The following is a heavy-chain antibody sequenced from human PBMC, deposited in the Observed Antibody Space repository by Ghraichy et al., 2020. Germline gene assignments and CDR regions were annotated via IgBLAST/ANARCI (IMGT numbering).Heavy chain of an antibody. D-gene: IGHD3-16*02. CDR2: ISGSGGTT. CDR3: AKQSSGRAYDYVWGSYRYWGYFDY. V-gene: IGHV3-23*01. Sequence: GSLKISCAASGLTFSNFDMSWVRQAPGKGLEWVSTISGSGGTTDYADSVKGRFTIARDNSKNTLDLQMNSLRAEDTAVYYCAKQSSGRAYDYVWGSYRYWGYFDYWGQGTLVTVSS. J-gene: IGHJ4*02. CDR1: GLTFSNFD.